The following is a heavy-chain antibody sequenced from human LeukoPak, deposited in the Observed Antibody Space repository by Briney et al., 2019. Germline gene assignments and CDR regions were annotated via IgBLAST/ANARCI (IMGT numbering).Heavy chain of an antibody. J-gene: IGHJ6*02. V-gene: IGHV4-59*01. Sequence: SETLSLTCTVSGGSFNGYYWNWIRQPPGKGLEWIGYIYFSGSTNHSPSLLSRVTISVDTSKNQFSLKLNSVTAADTAVYFCARGEALRQNYGMDVWGQGTTVTVSS. CDR2: IYFSGST. CDR3: ARGEALRQNYGMDV. CDR1: GGSFNGYY.